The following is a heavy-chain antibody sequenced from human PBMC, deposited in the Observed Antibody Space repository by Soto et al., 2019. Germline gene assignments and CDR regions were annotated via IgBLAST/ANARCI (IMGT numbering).Heavy chain of an antibody. J-gene: IGHJ4*02. CDR3: ATGRSEGY. CDR1: GFTFSNAW. V-gene: IGHV3-15*01. CDR2: IKSKTDGGTT. D-gene: IGHD2-15*01. Sequence: EVQLVESGGGLVKPGGSLRLSCAASGFTFSNAWMSWVRQAPGKGLEWVGRIKSKTDGGTTDYAAPVKGRFTISREASNITLYLQMNSLKTEDTAVYYCATGRSEGYWGQGTLVTVSS.